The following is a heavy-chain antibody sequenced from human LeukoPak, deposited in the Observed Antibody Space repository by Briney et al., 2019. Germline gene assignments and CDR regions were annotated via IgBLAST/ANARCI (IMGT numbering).Heavy chain of an antibody. J-gene: IGHJ4*02. Sequence: PGGSLRLSCVASGFTFSSYGMHWVRQAPGKGLEWVAVIWYDGSNKYYADSVKGRFTISRDNSKNTLYLQMNSLRAEDTAVYYCAKGLVPAAIRVVDYWGQGTLVTVSS. CDR1: GFTFSSYG. CDR3: AKGLVPAAIRVVDY. CDR2: IWYDGSNK. V-gene: IGHV3-33*06. D-gene: IGHD2-2*01.